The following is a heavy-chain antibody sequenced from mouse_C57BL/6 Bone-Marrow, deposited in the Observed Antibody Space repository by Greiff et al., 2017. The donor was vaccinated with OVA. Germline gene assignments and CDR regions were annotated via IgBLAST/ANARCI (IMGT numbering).Heavy chain of an antibody. D-gene: IGHD1-1*01. J-gene: IGHJ2*01. CDR1: GYTFTSYG. CDR2: IYPRSGNT. Sequence: VKLMESGAELARPGASVKLSCKASGYTFTSYGISWVKQRTGQGLEWIGEIYPRSGNTYYNEKFKGKATLTADKSSSTAYMELRSLTSEDSAVYFCARGGSNFDYWGQGTTLTVSS. CDR3: ARGGSNFDY. V-gene: IGHV1-81*01.